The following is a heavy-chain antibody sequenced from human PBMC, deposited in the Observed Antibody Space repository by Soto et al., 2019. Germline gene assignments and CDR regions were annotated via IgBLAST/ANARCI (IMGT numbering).Heavy chain of an antibody. CDR1: GYTFRDYD. CDR3: ARRARIGRQLWLPFGF. V-gene: IGHV1-8*01. CDR2: MNTNSGKT. D-gene: IGHD5-18*01. J-gene: IGHJ4*02. Sequence: QVQLVQSGAEVKKPGASVMVSCKAPGYTFRDYDINWVRQASGQGLEWMGWMNTNSGKTAYAQKFQGRVTMTGDTSLNTSYMELTYRTSEATAVYYCARRARIGRQLWLPFGFWGQGTLVTVSS.